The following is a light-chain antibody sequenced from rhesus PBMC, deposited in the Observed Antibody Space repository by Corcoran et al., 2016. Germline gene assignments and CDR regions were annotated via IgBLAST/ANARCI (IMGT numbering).Light chain of an antibody. CDR3: QQESNWYS. CDR1: QSVGSY. J-gene: IGKJ2*01. CDR2: GAS. Sequence: EIVLTQSPATLALSPGERATLSCRASQSVGSYLAWYTKTPVQAPRLLTKGASGRATGIPTRFSGGGSGTDFPLTISSLEPGDVGVYYCQQESNWYSFGQGTKVEIK. V-gene: IGKV3-24*04.